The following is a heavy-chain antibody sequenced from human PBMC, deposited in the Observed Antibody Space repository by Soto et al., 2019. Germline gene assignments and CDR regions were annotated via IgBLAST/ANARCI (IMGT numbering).Heavy chain of an antibody. CDR3: ARGRDDHGSGNKRDGMDV. J-gene: IGHJ6*02. D-gene: IGHD3-10*01. CDR1: GFTFSRYD. V-gene: IGHV3-13*01. CDR2: TGTAGDT. Sequence: EVRLVESGGGLILPGGSLRLSCAASGFTFSRYDMHWVRQVAGKGLEWVSTTGTAGDTYYPGSVKGRFTISRENGKNSLYLQMNSLRAGDTAVYYCARGRDDHGSGNKRDGMDVWGQGTTVTVSS.